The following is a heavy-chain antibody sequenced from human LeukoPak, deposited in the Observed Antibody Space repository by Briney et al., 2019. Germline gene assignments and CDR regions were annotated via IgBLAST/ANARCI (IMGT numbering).Heavy chain of an antibody. CDR1: GGSFSSYY. Sequence: SETLSLTCTVSGGSFSSYYWSWIRRPPGKGLEWIGYISYSGSTNYNPSLKSRATISVDTSKNQFSLMLSSVTAADTAVYYCAREIAFRAGLDAFDIWGQGTMVTVSS. CDR3: AREIAFRAGLDAFDI. CDR2: ISYSGST. J-gene: IGHJ3*02. V-gene: IGHV4-59*12.